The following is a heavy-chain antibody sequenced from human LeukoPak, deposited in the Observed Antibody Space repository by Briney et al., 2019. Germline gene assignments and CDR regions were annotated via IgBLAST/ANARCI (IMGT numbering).Heavy chain of an antibody. D-gene: IGHD3-22*01. J-gene: IGHJ3*02. Sequence: SETLSLTCAVYGGSFSGYYWSWIRQPPGKGLEWIGEINHSGSTNYNPSLKSRVTISVDTSKNQFSLKLRSVTAADTAVYYCASYYDSSGYYDAFDIWGQGTMVTVSS. V-gene: IGHV4-34*01. CDR1: GGSFSGYY. CDR2: INHSGST. CDR3: ASYYDSSGYYDAFDI.